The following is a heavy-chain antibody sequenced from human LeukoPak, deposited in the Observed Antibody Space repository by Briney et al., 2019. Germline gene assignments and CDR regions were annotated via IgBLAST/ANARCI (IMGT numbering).Heavy chain of an antibody. D-gene: IGHD6-6*01. Sequence: GASVKVSCKASGYTFTSYYMHWVRQAPGQGLEWMGIINPSGGSTSYAQKFQGRVTMTRDMSTSTVYMELSSLRSEDTAVYYCARGRGIAARPGKNFDYWGQGTLVTVSS. CDR2: INPSGGST. V-gene: IGHV1-46*01. J-gene: IGHJ4*02. CDR1: GYTFTSYY. CDR3: ARGRGIAARPGKNFDY.